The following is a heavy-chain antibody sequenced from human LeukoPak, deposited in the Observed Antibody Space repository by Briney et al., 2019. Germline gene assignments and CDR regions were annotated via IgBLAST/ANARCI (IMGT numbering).Heavy chain of an antibody. CDR3: ARDLPPYYFDY. CDR2: IIPILGIA. Sequence: SVKVSCKASGGIFSSYAISWVRQAPGRGLEWMGRIIPILGIANYAQKFQGRVTITADKSTSTAYMDLSSLRSEDTAVYYCARDLPPYYFDYWGQGTLVTVSS. CDR1: GGIFSSYA. V-gene: IGHV1-69*04. J-gene: IGHJ4*02.